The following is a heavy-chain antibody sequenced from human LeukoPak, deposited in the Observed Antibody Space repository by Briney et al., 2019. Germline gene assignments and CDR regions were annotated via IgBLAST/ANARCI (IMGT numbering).Heavy chain of an antibody. V-gene: IGHV3-48*03. Sequence: GGSLRLSCAASGFTFSSYEMNWVRQAPGKGLEWVSYISSSGSTIYYADSVKGRFTISRDSAKNSLYLQMNSLRAEDTAVYYCARDRIRGVIIPYYFDYWGQGTLVTVSS. CDR1: GFTFSSYE. D-gene: IGHD3-10*01. CDR3: ARDRIRGVIIPYYFDY. CDR2: ISSSGSTI. J-gene: IGHJ4*02.